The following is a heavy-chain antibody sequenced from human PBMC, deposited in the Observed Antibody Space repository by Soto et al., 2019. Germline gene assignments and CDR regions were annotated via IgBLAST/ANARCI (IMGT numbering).Heavy chain of an antibody. J-gene: IGHJ4*02. Sequence: SETLSLTCTVSGGSVSSGSYYWSWIRQPPGKGLEWIGYIYYSGSTNYNPSLKSRVTISVDTSKNQFSLKLSSVTAADTAVYYCASFGQTDGYFKTFDYWGQGTLVTVSS. CDR1: GGSVSSGSYY. CDR3: ASFGQTDGYFKTFDY. V-gene: IGHV4-61*01. D-gene: IGHD5-12*01. CDR2: IYYSGST.